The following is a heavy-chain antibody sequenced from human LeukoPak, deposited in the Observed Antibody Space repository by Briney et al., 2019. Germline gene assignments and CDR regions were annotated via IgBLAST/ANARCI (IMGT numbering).Heavy chain of an antibody. V-gene: IGHV4-59*01. CDR3: ARDNADYGDSGQHFDY. CDR2: IYYSGST. D-gene: IGHD4-17*01. CDR1: GGSISSYY. Sequence: PSETLSLTCTVSGGSISSYYWSWIRQPPGKGLEWIGYIYYSGSTNYNPSLKSRVTISVDTSKNQFSLKLSSVTAADTAVYYRARDNADYGDSGQHFDYWGQGTLVTVSS. J-gene: IGHJ4*02.